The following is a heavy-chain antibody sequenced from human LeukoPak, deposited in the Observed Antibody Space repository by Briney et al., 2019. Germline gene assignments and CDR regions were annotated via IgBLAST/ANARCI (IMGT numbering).Heavy chain of an antibody. CDR3: AREIPATGTYYFDY. D-gene: IGHD6-13*01. Sequence: GESLRLSCAASGFTVSSNYMSWVRQAPGKGLEWVSVLYSGGTTYYADSVKGRFTISRDNSKNTLYLQMNSLRAEDTAVYYCAREIPATGTYYFDYWGQGTLVTVSS. CDR1: GFTVSSNY. CDR2: LYSGGTT. J-gene: IGHJ4*02. V-gene: IGHV3-53*01.